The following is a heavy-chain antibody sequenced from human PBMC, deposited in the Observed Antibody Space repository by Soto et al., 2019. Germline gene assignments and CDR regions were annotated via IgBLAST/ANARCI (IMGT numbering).Heavy chain of an antibody. V-gene: IGHV1-8*01. CDR3: AREVVDGSSLWLDP. J-gene: IGHJ5*02. D-gene: IGHD3-10*01. CDR1: GFTFSTND. Sequence: ASVKVSCKASGFTFSTNDINWVRQAPGQGLQWMGWMNANVDATDSPQEFKGRVTMSWNASISTAYMELSNLKSDDTAVYYCAREVVDGSSLWLDPWGQGTLVTVSS. CDR2: MNANVDAT.